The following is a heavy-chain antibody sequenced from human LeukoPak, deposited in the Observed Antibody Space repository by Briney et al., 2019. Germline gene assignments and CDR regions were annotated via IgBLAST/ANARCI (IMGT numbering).Heavy chain of an antibody. CDR3: ARVSVAGTSDAFDI. J-gene: IGHJ3*02. Sequence: SETLSLTCTVSGGSISSYYWSWIRQPPGKGLEWIGYIYYSGSTNYNPSLKSRVTISVDTSKNQFSLKLSSVTAADTAVYYCARVSVAGTSDAFDIWGQGTMVTVSS. CDR2: IYYSGST. V-gene: IGHV4-59*01. D-gene: IGHD6-19*01. CDR1: GGSISSYY.